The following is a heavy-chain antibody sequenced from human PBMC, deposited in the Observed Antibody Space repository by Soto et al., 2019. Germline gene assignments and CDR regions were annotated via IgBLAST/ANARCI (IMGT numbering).Heavy chain of an antibody. V-gene: IGHV3-74*01. CDR3: ARESYSSGWYYYYYGMDV. CDR2: INSDGSST. D-gene: IGHD6-19*01. J-gene: IGHJ6*02. CDR1: GFTFSSYW. Sequence: PGGSLRLSCAASGFTFSSYWMHWVRQAPGKGLVWVSRINSDGSSTSYADSVKGRFTISRDNAKNTLYLQMNSLRAEDTAVYYCARESYSSGWYYYYYGMDVWGQGTTVTVS.